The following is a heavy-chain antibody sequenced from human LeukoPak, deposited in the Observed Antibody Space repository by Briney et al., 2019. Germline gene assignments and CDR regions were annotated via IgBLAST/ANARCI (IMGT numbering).Heavy chain of an antibody. Sequence: PSETLSLTCAVYGGSFSSYYWSWLRQPPRKGLEWIGYIYYSGSTNYNPSLKSRVTISVDTSKNQFSLKLSSVSAADTPVYYFARVLDYGGNSPDAFDIWGQGTMVTVSS. CDR2: IYYSGST. J-gene: IGHJ3*02. CDR1: GGSFSSYY. CDR3: ARVLDYGGNSPDAFDI. V-gene: IGHV4-59*01. D-gene: IGHD4-17*01.